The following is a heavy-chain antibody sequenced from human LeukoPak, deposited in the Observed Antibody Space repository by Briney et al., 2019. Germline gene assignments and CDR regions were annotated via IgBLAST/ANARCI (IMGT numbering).Heavy chain of an antibody. J-gene: IGHJ4*02. Sequence: SETLSLTSTVSGGSLDLGSYYWTWVRQPPGKGLEWIGHFYSSENVIARYNPSLESRVTISLDTSKNQFSLKLTSVTAADTAVYNCARELRYSASYWGQGTLVSASS. CDR3: ARELRYSASY. CDR1: GGSLDLGSYY. V-gene: IGHV4-61*09. D-gene: IGHD2-21*01. CDR2: FYSSENV.